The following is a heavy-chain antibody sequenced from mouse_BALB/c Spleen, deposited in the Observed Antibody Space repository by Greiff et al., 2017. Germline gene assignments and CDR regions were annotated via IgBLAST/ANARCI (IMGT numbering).Heavy chain of an antibody. V-gene: IGHV1-63*02. CDR1: GYTFTNYW. J-gene: IGHJ3*01. CDR3: ARSGGNYVWFAY. CDR2: IYPGGGYT. Sequence: QVQLQQSGAELVRPGTSVKISCKASGYTFTNYWLGWVKQRPGHGLEWIGDIYPGGGYTNYNEKFKGKATLTADTSSSTAYMQLSSLTSEDSAVYFCARSGGNYVWFAYWGQGTLVTVSA. D-gene: IGHD2-1*01.